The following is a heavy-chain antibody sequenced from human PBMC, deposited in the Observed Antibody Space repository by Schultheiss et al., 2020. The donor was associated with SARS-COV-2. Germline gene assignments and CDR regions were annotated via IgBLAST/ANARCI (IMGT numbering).Heavy chain of an antibody. V-gene: IGHV1-69*13. CDR3: ARRSSSTTFDY. CDR1: GYTFTSYD. CDR2: FDPEDGET. J-gene: IGHJ4*02. D-gene: IGHD6-13*01. Sequence: SVKVSCKASGYTFTSYDINWVRQAPGKGLEWMGGFDPEDGETIYAQKFQGRVTITADESTSTAYMELSSLRSEDTAVYYCARRSSSTTFDYWGQGTLVTVSS.